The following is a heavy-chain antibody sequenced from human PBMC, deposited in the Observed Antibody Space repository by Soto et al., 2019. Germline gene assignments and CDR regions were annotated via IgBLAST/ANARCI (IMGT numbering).Heavy chain of an antibody. Sequence: PGSALRRSCARPLVPVSVYGMSCVRRAPGKGLEWVSAISGSGGSTYYADSVKGRFTISRDNSKNTLYLQMNSLRAEDTAVYYCAKDKTMIVPFPGYWGQGTLVTVSS. CDR3: AKDKTMIVPFPGY. V-gene: IGHV3-23*01. J-gene: IGHJ4*02. CDR2: ISGSGGST. D-gene: IGHD3-22*01. CDR1: LVPVSVYG.